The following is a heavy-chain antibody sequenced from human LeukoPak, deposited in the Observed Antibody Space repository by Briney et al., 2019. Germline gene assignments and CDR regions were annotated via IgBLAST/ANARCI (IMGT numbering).Heavy chain of an antibody. Sequence: PSETLSLTCAAYGGSFSGYYWSWIRQPPGKGLEWIGEINHSGSTNYNPSLKSRVTISVDTSKNQFSLKLSSVTAADTAVYYCARGRRDYDILTGYYSYYYGMDVWGQGTTVTVSS. V-gene: IGHV4-34*01. CDR3: ARGRRDYDILTGYYSYYYGMDV. D-gene: IGHD3-9*01. J-gene: IGHJ6*02. CDR2: INHSGST. CDR1: GGSFSGYY.